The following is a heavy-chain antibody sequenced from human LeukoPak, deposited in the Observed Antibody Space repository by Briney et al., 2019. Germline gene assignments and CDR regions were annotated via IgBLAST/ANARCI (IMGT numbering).Heavy chain of an antibody. V-gene: IGHV1-2*02. CDR1: GYTFTGYY. CDR3: ARSPREFNDAFDI. Sequence: ASVKVSCKASGYTFTGYYLHWVRQAPGQGLEWMGWINPNSDDTNSAQKFQGRVTMTRDTSISTAYMELSRLRSDDTAVYYCARSPREFNDAFDIWGQGTMVTVSS. D-gene: IGHD3-10*01. J-gene: IGHJ3*02. CDR2: INPNSDDT.